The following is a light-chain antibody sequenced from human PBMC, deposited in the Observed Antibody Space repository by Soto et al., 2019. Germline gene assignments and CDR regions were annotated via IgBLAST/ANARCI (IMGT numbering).Light chain of an antibody. CDR1: QSVSSSY. J-gene: IGKJ2*01. V-gene: IGKV3-20*01. Sequence: EIVLTQSPGTLSLSPGERATLSCRASQSVSSSYLAWYQQKPGQAPRLLIYGASSRATGIPDRFSGSGSGTDFTLTISRLEPEDFAVYYGQQYCSSPKTFGQGTKLEIK. CDR3: QQYCSSPKT. CDR2: GAS.